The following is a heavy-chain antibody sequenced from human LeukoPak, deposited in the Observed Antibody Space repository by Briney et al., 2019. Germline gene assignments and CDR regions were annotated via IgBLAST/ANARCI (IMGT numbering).Heavy chain of an antibody. Sequence: SETLSLTCTVSGGSISSYYWSWVRQPPGKGLEWIGFVYYTGSTNYSPSLKSRVTISVDTSKNQFSLKLSSVTAADTAVYYCASLRERSYYARGFDYWGQGTLVTVSS. CDR1: GGSISSYY. CDR2: VYYTGST. J-gene: IGHJ4*02. V-gene: IGHV4-59*08. CDR3: ASLRERSYYARGFDY. D-gene: IGHD1-26*01.